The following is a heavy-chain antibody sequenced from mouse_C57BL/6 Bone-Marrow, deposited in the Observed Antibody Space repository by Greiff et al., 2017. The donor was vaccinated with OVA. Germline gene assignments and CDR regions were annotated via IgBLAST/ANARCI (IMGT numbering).Heavy chain of an antibody. CDR1: GFNIKDDY. V-gene: IGHV14-4*01. J-gene: IGHJ3*01. D-gene: IGHD2-2*01. CDR3: MVRGFAY. Sequence: DVQLQESGAELVRPGASVKLSCTASGFNIKDDYMHWVKQRPEQGLEWIGWIDPENGDTEYASKFQGKATITADTSSNTAYLQLSSLTSEDTAVYYCMVRGFAYWGQGTLVTVSA. CDR2: IDPENGDT.